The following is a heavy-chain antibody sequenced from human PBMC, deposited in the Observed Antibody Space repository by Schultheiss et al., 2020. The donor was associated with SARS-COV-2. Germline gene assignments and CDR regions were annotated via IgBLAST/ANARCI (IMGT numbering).Heavy chain of an antibody. V-gene: IGHV4-59*01. CDR1: GGSISSYY. CDR3: ARDSDYNRGNYYYYYYMDV. Sequence: PSETLSLTCTVSGGSISSYYWSWIRQSPGKGLEWIGYIYYGGSTNYNPSFKSRVTISADTSKNQLSLNLSSVTAADTAVYYCARDSDYNRGNYYYYYYMDVWGKGTTVTVSS. D-gene: IGHD4-11*01. J-gene: IGHJ6*03. CDR2: IYYGGST.